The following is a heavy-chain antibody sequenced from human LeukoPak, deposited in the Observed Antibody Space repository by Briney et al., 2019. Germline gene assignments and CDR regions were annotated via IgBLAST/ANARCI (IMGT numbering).Heavy chain of an antibody. CDR1: GYTFTSYG. CDR2: ISAYNGNT. J-gene: IGHJ4*02. CDR3: ARCITMVRGVAAQADY. Sequence: ASVKVSCKASGYTFTSYGISWVRQAPGQGLEWIGWISAYNGNTNYAQKLQGRVTMTTDTSTSTAYMELRSLRSDDTAVYYCARCITMVRGVAAQADYWGQGTLVTVSS. D-gene: IGHD3-10*01. V-gene: IGHV1-18*01.